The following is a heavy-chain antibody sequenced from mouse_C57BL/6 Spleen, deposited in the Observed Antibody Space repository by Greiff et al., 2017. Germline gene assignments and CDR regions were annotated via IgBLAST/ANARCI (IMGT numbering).Heavy chain of an antibody. CDR3: ASFITDGDAMDY. J-gene: IGHJ4*01. D-gene: IGHD1-1*01. CDR2: ISYDGSN. V-gene: IGHV3-6*01. CDR1: GYSITSGYY. Sequence: DVQLVESGPGLVKPSQSLSLTCSVTGYSITSGYYWNWIRQFPGNKLEWMGYISYDGSNNYNPSLKNRISITRYTSKNQFFLKLNSVTTEDTATYYCASFITDGDAMDYWGQGTSVTVSS.